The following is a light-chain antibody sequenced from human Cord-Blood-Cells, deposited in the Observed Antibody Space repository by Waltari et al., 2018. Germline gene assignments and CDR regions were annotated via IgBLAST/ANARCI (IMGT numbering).Light chain of an antibody. V-gene: IGKV3-15*01. CDR1: QSVSSN. Sequence: EIVMTQSPPTLSVSPGVRATLSCRASQSVSSNLAWYQQKPGQAPRLLIYGASTRATGIPARFSGSGSGTEFTLTISSLQSEDFAVYYCQQYNNWPWTFGQGTKVEIK. J-gene: IGKJ1*01. CDR2: GAS. CDR3: QQYNNWPWT.